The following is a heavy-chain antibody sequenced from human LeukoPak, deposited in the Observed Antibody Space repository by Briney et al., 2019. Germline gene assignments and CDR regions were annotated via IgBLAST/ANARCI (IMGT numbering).Heavy chain of an antibody. V-gene: IGHV1-2*02. D-gene: IGHD3-22*01. CDR1: GYTFTGYY. CDR2: INPNSGGT. J-gene: IGHJ5*02. Sequence: GASVKVSCKASGYTFTGYYMHWVRQAPGQGLEWMGWINPNSGGTNYAQKFQGRVTMTRDTSISTAYMELSRLRSDDTAVYYCARTSAYYYDSSGPFVPWGEGTLVTVSS. CDR3: ARTSAYYYDSSGPFVP.